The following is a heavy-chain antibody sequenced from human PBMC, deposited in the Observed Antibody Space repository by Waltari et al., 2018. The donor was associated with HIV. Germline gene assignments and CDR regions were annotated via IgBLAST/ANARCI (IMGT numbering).Heavy chain of an antibody. CDR3: ARQRWEKTFDY. J-gene: IGHJ4*02. D-gene: IGHD1-26*01. Sequence: QLQLQESGPGLVKPSETLSLTCTVSGGSISSSSYYWGWIRQPPGKGLGWIGNIYYSGRTYYNPSLKSRVTISVDTSKNQFSLKLSSVTAADTAVYSCARQRWEKTFDYWGQGTLVTVSS. CDR2: IYYSGRT. CDR1: GGSISSSSYY. V-gene: IGHV4-39*01.